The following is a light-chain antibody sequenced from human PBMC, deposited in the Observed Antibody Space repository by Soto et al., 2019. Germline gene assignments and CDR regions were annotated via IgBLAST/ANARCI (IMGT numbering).Light chain of an antibody. CDR2: GAS. CDR3: QQYGSSLIT. J-gene: IGKJ5*01. Sequence: EIVLTQSPGTLSLSPGERATLSCRASQSVSSSYLAWYQQKPGQAPRLLIYGASSKATGIPDRFSGSGSGTDFSLNISRREPEDFAVYYCQQYGSSLITFGQGTRLEIK. V-gene: IGKV3-20*01. CDR1: QSVSSSY.